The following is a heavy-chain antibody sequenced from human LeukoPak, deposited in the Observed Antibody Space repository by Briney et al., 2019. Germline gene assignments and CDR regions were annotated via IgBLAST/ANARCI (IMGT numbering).Heavy chain of an antibody. CDR1: GFTFSSYS. Sequence: GGSLRLSCTVSGFTFSSYSMNWVRQAPGKGLEWVSHINGRSSDIYYADSVKGRFTISRDNAKTSLYLQMNSLRAEDTAVYYCASTYDYVWGSFRTGHFDYWGQGTLVTVSS. J-gene: IGHJ4*02. CDR2: INGRSSDI. CDR3: ASTYDYVWGSFRTGHFDY. D-gene: IGHD3-16*02. V-gene: IGHV3-21*01.